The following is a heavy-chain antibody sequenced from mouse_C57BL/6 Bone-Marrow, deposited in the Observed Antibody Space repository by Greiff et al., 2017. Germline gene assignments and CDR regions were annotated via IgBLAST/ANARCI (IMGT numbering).Heavy chain of an antibody. J-gene: IGHJ4*01. D-gene: IGHD2-2*01. CDR3: ARRGYDYYYAMDY. CDR2: FNPNYGTT. Sequence: VQLKQSGPELVKPGASVKISCKASGYSFTDYNMNWVKQSNGKSLEWIGVFNPNYGTTSYNQKFKGKATLTVDQSSSTAYMQLISLSSEDSAVYYCARRGYDYYYAMDYWGQGTSVTVSS. V-gene: IGHV1-39*01. CDR1: GYSFTDYN.